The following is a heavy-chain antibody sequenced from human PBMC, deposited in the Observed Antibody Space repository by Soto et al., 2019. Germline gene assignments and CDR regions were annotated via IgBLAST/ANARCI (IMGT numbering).Heavy chain of an antibody. CDR3: ARDPITSFYYGMDV. V-gene: IGHV3-33*01. J-gene: IGHJ6*02. Sequence: QVQLVESGGGVVQPGRSLRLSCAASGFTFSSYGMHWVRQAPGTGLEWVAVIWYDGSNKYYADSVKGRFTISRDNSKNTLYLQMNSLRAEDTAVYYCARDPITSFYYGMDVWGQGTTVTVSS. CDR2: IWYDGSNK. D-gene: IGHD3-16*01. CDR1: GFTFSSYG.